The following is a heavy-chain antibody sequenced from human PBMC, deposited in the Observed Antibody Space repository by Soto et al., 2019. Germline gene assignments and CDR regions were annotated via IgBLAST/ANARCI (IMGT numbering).Heavy chain of an antibody. CDR1: GGTFSSQT. Sequence: QVQLVQSGAEVKEPGSSVKVSCKVSGGTFSSQTINWVRQVPGQGLEWMGSVIPIIGEGKYAQSFLGRVTIPADRPTSTAYVELSSLRSEDTAVYYCASPAVNDLDADSSAFDIWGQGTMVTVSS. CDR2: VIPIIGEG. V-gene: IGHV1-69*02. D-gene: IGHD1-1*01. J-gene: IGHJ3*02. CDR3: ASPAVNDLDADSSAFDI.